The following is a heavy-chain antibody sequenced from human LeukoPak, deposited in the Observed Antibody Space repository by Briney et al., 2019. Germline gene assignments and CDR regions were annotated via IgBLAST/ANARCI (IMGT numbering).Heavy chain of an antibody. CDR1: GFTFSSNA. D-gene: IGHD3-9*01. CDR3: ARDYDLLTGYYPTYYFDY. CDR2: ISGSGGST. V-gene: IGHV3-23*01. J-gene: IGHJ4*02. Sequence: GGSLRLSCAASGFTFSSNAMSWVRQAPGKGLEWVSGISGSGGSTYLADSVKGRFTISRDNSKNTVSLQMRSLTAEDTAVYYCARDYDLLTGYYPTYYFDYWGQGTLVTVSS.